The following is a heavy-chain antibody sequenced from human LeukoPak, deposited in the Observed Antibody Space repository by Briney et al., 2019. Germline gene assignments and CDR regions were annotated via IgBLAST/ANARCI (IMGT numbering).Heavy chain of an antibody. CDR1: GYTFTGYY. CDR2: INPSGGST. D-gene: IGHD3-22*01. CDR3: ARGLNYYDSSGYFFGDPD. J-gene: IGHJ4*02. Sequence: ASVKVSCKASGYTFTGYYMHWVRQAPGQGLEWMGIINPSGGSTSYAQKFQGRVTMTRDTSTSTVYMELSSLRSEDTAVYYCARGLNYYDSSGYFFGDPDWGQGTLVTVSS. V-gene: IGHV1-46*01.